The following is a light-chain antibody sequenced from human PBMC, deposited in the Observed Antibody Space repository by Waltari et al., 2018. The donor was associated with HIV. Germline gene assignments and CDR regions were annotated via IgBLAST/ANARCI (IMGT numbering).Light chain of an antibody. V-gene: IGKV1-39*01. CDR3: QQTVSPPRR. Sequence: DINMTQSPSSLSASVGDRVTITCRASQRIITYLNGYHQSPGKAPTLLIFGASTLHDGVSSRVSGSGSESDFTLSIAGLQREDSGTYFCQQTVSPPRRFGPGT. CDR1: QRIITY. CDR2: GAS. J-gene: IGKJ2*01.